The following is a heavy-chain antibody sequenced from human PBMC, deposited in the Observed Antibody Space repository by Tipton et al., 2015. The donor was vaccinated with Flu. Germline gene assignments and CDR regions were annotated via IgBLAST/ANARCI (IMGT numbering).Heavy chain of an antibody. CDR2: ISGGGAIR. CDR1: GFTFRTYG. J-gene: IGHJ4*02. CDR3: AKVIPELVAGLDY. D-gene: IGHD6-19*01. V-gene: IGHV3-23*01. Sequence: SLRLSCAASGFTFRTYGMHWVRQAPGKGLEWVSAISGGGAIRYFADSVKGRFTISRDNSKNMLYLQMNSLRPEDTAIYYCAKVIPELVAGLDYWGQGTLVSVPS.